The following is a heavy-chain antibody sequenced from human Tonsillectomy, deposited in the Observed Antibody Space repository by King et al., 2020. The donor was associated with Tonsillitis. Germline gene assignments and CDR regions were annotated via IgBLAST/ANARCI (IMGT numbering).Heavy chain of an antibody. V-gene: IGHV3-30*18. Sequence: VQLVESGGGVVQPGRSLRLSCAASGFTLSSYGMHWVRQAPGKGLEWVAVISYDGSNKYYADSVKGRFTISRDNSKNTLHLQMNSLRAEDTAVYYCAKGRLVLRYFDQPLDVWGQGTTVTVSS. CDR2: ISYDGSNK. J-gene: IGHJ6*02. CDR1: GFTLSSYG. CDR3: AKGRLVLRYFDQPLDV. D-gene: IGHD3-9*01.